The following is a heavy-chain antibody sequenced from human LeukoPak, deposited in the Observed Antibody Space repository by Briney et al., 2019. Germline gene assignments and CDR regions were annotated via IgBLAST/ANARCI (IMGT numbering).Heavy chain of an antibody. J-gene: IGHJ4*02. Sequence: GGSLRLSCAASGVTFSNYSMNWVRQAPGKGLEWVSYISSSSSTMYYPDSVRGRFTISRDNAKNSLYLQMNSLRAEDTAVYYCGTGWAIDFWGQGTLVTVSS. V-gene: IGHV3-48*04. CDR3: GTGWAIDF. D-gene: IGHD5-24*01. CDR2: ISSSSSTM. CDR1: GVTFSNYS.